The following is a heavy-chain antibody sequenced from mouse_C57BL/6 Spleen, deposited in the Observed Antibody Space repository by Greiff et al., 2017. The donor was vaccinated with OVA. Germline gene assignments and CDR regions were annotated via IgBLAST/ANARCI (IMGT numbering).Heavy chain of an antibody. CDR1: GFTFSDYG. Sequence: EVNLVESGGGLVKPGGSLKLSCAASGFTFSDYGMHWVRQAPEKGLEWVAYISSGSSTIYYADTVKGRFTISRDNAKNTLFLQMTSLRSEDTAMYYCAKRYYGSLDYWGQGTTLTVSS. CDR2: ISSGSSTI. D-gene: IGHD1-1*01. CDR3: AKRYYGSLDY. V-gene: IGHV5-17*01. J-gene: IGHJ2*01.